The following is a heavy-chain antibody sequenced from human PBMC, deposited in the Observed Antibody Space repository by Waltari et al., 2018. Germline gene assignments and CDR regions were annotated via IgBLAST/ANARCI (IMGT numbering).Heavy chain of an antibody. D-gene: IGHD6-19*01. J-gene: IGHJ4*02. Sequence: QVPLQASAPGLVKPSENLSLTCTVSGGSISSYYWSWIRQPPGKGLEWIGDIYYSGSTNYNPSRKSRVTISVDTSKNQFSLKLSSVTAADTAVYYCARQYSSGWYVVYFDYWGQGTLVTVSS. CDR3: ARQYSSGWYVVYFDY. CDR2: IYYSGST. V-gene: IGHV4-59*01. CDR1: GGSISSYY.